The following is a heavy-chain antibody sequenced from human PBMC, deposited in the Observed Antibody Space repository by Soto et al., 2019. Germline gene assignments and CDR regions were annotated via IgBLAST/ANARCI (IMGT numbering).Heavy chain of an antibody. CDR3: ARTVAGMKTSYYYYGMDV. CDR2: INHSGST. CDR1: GGSFSGYY. J-gene: IGHJ6*02. V-gene: IGHV4-34*01. D-gene: IGHD6-19*01. Sequence: KSSETLSLTCAVYGGSFSGYYWSWIRQPPGKGLEWIGEINHSGSTNYNPSLKSRVTISVDTSKNQFSLKLSSVTAADTAVYYCARTVAGMKTSYYYYGMDVWGQGTTVTVSS.